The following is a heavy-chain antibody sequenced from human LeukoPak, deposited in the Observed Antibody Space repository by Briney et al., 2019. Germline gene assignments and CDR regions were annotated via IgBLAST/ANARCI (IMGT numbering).Heavy chain of an antibody. CDR2: IKQDGSVE. Sequence: GGSLRLSCAASGFTFSSYWMNWVHQAPGKGLEWVANIKQDGSVENYVDSVKGRFTISRDNAKNSLYLQMNSLRAEDTAVYYCARDPVGAPYYDYWGQGTLVTVSS. CDR1: GFTFSSYW. J-gene: IGHJ4*02. V-gene: IGHV3-7*01. CDR3: ARDPVGAPYYDY. D-gene: IGHD1-26*01.